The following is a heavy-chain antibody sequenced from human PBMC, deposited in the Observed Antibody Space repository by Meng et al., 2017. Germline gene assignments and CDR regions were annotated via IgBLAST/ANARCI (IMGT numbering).Heavy chain of an antibody. J-gene: IGHJ5*02. Sequence: VELVGSVGGGVQPGRCLCLSCLGSGSTFRYYGIHWVRQAPGKGLEWVAIIYNDGGDKYYIDSVKGRFTVSRDNSKNTVYLQMNSLRAEDTGVYYCARHYCTDNCPYENNWFDPWGQGTLVTVSS. D-gene: IGHD2-8*02. CDR1: GSTFRYYG. V-gene: IGHV3-30*12. CDR3: ARHYCTDNCPYENNWFDP. CDR2: IYNDGGDK.